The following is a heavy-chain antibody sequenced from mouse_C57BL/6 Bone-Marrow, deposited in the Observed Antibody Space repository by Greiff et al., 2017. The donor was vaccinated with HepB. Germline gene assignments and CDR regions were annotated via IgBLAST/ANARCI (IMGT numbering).Heavy chain of an antibody. CDR2: ISSGSSTI. D-gene: IGHD1-1*01. CDR1: GFTFSDYG. V-gene: IGHV5-17*01. Sequence: EVQLMESGGGLVKPGGSLKLSCAASGFTFSDYGMHWVRQAPEKGLEWVAYISSGSSTIYYADTVKGRFTISRDNAKNTLFLQMTSLRSEDTAMYYCARPYYYGSSHYYAMDYWGQGTSVTVSS. CDR3: ARPYYYGSSHYYAMDY. J-gene: IGHJ4*01.